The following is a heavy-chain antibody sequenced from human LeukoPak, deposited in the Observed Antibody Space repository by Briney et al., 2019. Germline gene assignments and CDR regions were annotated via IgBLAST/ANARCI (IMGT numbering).Heavy chain of an antibody. Sequence: PRGSLRLSCAASGFNSRDAAMTWVRQAPGKGLEWVSLIGSVGGSTYYADSVKGRFTISRDNSDNTLSLQMNSLRVEDTAIYYCARLEQQLDYWGQGTLVTVS. CDR2: IGSVGGST. CDR3: ARLEQQLDY. CDR1: GFNSRDAA. J-gene: IGHJ4*02. D-gene: IGHD6-13*01. V-gene: IGHV3-23*01.